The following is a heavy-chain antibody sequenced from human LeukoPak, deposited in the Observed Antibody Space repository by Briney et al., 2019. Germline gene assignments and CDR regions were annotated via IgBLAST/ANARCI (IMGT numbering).Heavy chain of an antibody. CDR1: GFSFSNFG. CDR2: ISHDGGIK. J-gene: IGHJ3*01. Sequence: GRSLRLSCAASGFSFSNFGMHWVRQAPGKGLEWVAIISHDGGIKYYSDSVKGRFTISRDNSKNTLYLQMDRLRADVTAVYYCAKKNSYGSGAGAPLDVWGHGTLVTVSS. D-gene: IGHD3-10*01. V-gene: IGHV3-30*18. CDR3: AKKNSYGSGAGAPLDV.